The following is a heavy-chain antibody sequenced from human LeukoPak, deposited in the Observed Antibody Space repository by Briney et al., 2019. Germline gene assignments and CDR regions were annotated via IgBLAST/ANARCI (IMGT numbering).Heavy chain of an antibody. CDR3: ASTSDSGGHYYDY. CDR1: GGSISTYY. J-gene: IGHJ4*02. CDR2: IYTSGST. V-gene: IGHV4-4*07. Sequence: SETLSLTCTVSGGSISTYYWSWIRQPAGKGLEWIGRIYTSGSTNYNPSPKSRVTMSVDTSKNQFSLRLNSVTAADTAVYYCASTSDSGGHYYDYWGQGTLVTVSS. D-gene: IGHD3-22*01.